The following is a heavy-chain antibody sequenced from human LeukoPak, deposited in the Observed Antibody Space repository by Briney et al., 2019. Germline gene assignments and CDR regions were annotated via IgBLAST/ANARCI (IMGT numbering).Heavy chain of an antibody. CDR3: ARYTQYNWNYVGDYFDY. CDR2: ISSSGSTI. Sequence: GGSLRLSCAASGFTFSDYYMSWIRQTPGKGLKWVSYISSSGSTIYYADSVKGRFTISRDNAKNSLYLQMNSLRAEDTAVYYCARYTQYNWNYVGDYFDYWGQGTLVTVSS. CDR1: GFTFSDYY. J-gene: IGHJ4*02. D-gene: IGHD1-7*01. V-gene: IGHV3-11*01.